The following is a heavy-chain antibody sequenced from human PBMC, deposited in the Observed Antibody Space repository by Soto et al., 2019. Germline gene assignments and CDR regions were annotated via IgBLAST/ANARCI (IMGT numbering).Heavy chain of an antibody. J-gene: IGHJ4*02. CDR3: ARGLLYATTYFDY. D-gene: IGHD2-8*01. CDR1: GDPSPPNS. CDR2: IIPVVGTT. V-gene: IGHV1-69*06. Sequence: RVQSGAGGKKPGSSGKSSGKASGDPSPPNSLTWFRKAPGQGLEWMGGIIPVVGTTKYAQKYQDRVTITGDKSTNTAYMELSSLRSDDTAVYYCARGLLYATTYFDYWGQGTPVTVSS.